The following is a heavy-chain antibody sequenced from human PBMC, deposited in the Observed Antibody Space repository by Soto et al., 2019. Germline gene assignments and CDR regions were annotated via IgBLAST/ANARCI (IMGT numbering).Heavy chain of an antibody. CDR1: GFTFSDYY. D-gene: IGHD4-17*01. CDR3: ASPTVTPHYGMDV. V-gene: IGHV3-11*01. J-gene: IGHJ6*02. CDR2: ISSSGSTI. Sequence: QVQLVESGGGLVXXGGSXRLSCAASGFTFSDYYMSWIRQAPGKGLEWVSYISSSGSTIYYADSVKGRFTISRDNAKNSLYLQMNSLRAEDTAVYYCASPTVTPHYGMDVWGQGTTVTVSS.